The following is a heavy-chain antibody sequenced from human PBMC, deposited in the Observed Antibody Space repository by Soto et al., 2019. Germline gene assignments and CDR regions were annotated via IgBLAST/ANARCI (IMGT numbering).Heavy chain of an antibody. CDR2: ISSSSSYI. CDR3: ARDKSGYSYGYTSVTAPLQFDY. Sequence: GWSLRLSCAASGFTFSSYSMNWVRQAPGKGLEWVSSISSSSSYIYYADSVKGRFTISRDNAKNSLYLQMNSLRAEDTAVYYCARDKSGYSYGYTSVTAPLQFDYWGRGTLVIVSS. D-gene: IGHD5-18*01. J-gene: IGHJ4*02. CDR1: GFTFSSYS. V-gene: IGHV3-21*01.